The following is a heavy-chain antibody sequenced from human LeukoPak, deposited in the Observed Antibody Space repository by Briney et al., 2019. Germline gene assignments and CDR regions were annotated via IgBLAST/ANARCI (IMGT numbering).Heavy chain of an antibody. CDR1: GASISSYY. D-gene: IGHD1-7*01. V-gene: IGHV4-59*01. CDR3: ARGSRELYYFDY. CDR2: IYYSGTT. Sequence: SETLSLTCTVSGASISSYYWSWIRQPPGKGLEWIGYIYYSGTTNYNPSLKSRVTISVDTSKTQFSLKLNSVTAADTAVYYCARGSRELYYFDYWGQGTLVTVSS. J-gene: IGHJ4*02.